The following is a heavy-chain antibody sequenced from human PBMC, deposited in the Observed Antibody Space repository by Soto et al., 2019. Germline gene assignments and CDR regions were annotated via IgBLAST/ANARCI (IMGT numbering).Heavy chain of an antibody. Sequence: PGESLKISCQGSGYSFTSYWIGWVRQRPGKGLEWMGRINPSDSYTTYSPSFQGHVTISTDKSFSTAYLQWSGLKASDTAMYYCARLGYRTGTSCYIFDSWGQGTLVTVSS. J-gene: IGHJ4*02. CDR2: INPSDSYT. CDR1: GYSFTSYW. D-gene: IGHD2-2*02. V-gene: IGHV5-10-1*01. CDR3: ARLGYRTGTSCYIFDS.